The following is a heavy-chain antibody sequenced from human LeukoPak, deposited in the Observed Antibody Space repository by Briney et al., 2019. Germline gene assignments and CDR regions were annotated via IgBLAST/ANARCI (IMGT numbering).Heavy chain of an antibody. CDR2: ISYDGSNK. J-gene: IGHJ5*02. D-gene: IGHD5-24*01. CDR3: AKDRA. Sequence: GGSLRLSCAASGFTFSSYGMHWVRQAPGKGLEWVAVISYDGSNKYYADSVKGRFTISRDNSKNTLYLRMNSLRAEDTAVCYCAKDRAWGQGTLVTVSS. CDR1: GFTFSSYG. V-gene: IGHV3-30*18.